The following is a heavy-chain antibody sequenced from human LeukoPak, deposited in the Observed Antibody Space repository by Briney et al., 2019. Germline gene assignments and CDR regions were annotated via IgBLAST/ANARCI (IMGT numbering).Heavy chain of an antibody. CDR3: ARYYYDSSGYSLDAFDI. D-gene: IGHD3-22*01. J-gene: IGHJ3*02. CDR2: ITSSNNYI. V-gene: IGHV3-21*01. CDR1: GFTFSIYS. Sequence: GGSLRLSCAASGFTFSIYSMNWVRQAPGKGLEWGSSITSSNNYIYYGDSVKGRFTISRDDAKNSLFLQMNSLRAEDTATYYCARYYYDSSGYSLDAFDIWGQGTMVTVSS.